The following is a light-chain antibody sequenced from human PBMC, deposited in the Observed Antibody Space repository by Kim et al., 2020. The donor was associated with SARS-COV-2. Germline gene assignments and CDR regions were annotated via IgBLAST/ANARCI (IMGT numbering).Light chain of an antibody. CDR3: NSRDSSGNLWV. J-gene: IGLJ3*02. CDR2: GIN. CDR1: SLRSFD. V-gene: IGLV3-19*01. Sequence: GQTGEITGQGGSLRSFDATWCQRKPGQAPVVVSYGINRRPSGVPDRFSGSTSGNTASLTITGAEAEDEADYYCNSRDSSGNLWVFGGGTQLTVL.